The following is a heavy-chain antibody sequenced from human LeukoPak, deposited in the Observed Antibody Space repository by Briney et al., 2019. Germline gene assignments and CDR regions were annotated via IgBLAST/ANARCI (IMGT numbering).Heavy chain of an antibody. CDR1: GGSISSYY. CDR3: AKDDISGCVHY. Sequence: SETLSLTCTVSGGSISSYYWSWIRQPPGKGLEWIGYIYYSGSTNYNPSLKSRVTISVDTSKNQFSLKLSSVTAADTAVYYCAKDDISGCVHYWGQGTLVTVSS. D-gene: IGHD6-19*01. J-gene: IGHJ4*02. V-gene: IGHV4-59*01. CDR2: IYYSGST.